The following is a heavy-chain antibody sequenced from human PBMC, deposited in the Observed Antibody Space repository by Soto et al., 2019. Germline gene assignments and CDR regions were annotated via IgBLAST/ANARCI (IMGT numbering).Heavy chain of an antibody. J-gene: IGHJ5*02. D-gene: IGHD2-2*01. CDR3: ARVPDR. V-gene: IGHV4-30-2*01. Sequence: QLKLQESGSGLVKPSQTLSLTCAVSGGSISSGGYSWSWIRQPPGKGLEWIGYIYHSGSTYYNPSLKSRVTIPVDRSKNQFSLKLSSVTAADTAVYYCARVPDRWGQGTLVTVSS. CDR1: GGSISSGGYS. CDR2: IYHSGST.